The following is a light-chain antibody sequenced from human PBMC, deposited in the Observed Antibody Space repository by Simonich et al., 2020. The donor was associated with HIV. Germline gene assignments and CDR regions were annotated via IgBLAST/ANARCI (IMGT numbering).Light chain of an antibody. CDR2: GAS. CDR1: QSVASN. J-gene: IGKJ3*01. V-gene: IGKV3-15*01. Sequence: EIVMTQSPATLSVSPGERATLFCRTSQSVASNFAWYQQKSGQAPRLLIYGASTRATGIPARCSGSGFGTEFTLTINSMQSEDFAVYYCQQYNNWPSPFTFGPGTKVDIK. CDR3: QQYNNWPSPFT.